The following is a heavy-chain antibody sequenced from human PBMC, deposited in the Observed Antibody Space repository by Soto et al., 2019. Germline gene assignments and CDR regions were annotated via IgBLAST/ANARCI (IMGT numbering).Heavy chain of an antibody. CDR3: ARAGSYGDLDY. V-gene: IGHV1-2*04. CDR1: GYTFTGYY. D-gene: IGHD4-17*01. Sequence: ASLKVSCKASGYTFTGYYMHWVRQAPGQGFEWMGWINPNSGGTNYAQKFQGWVTMTRDTSISTAYMELSRLRSDDTAVYYCARAGSYGDLDYWGQGTLVTVSS. J-gene: IGHJ4*02. CDR2: INPNSGGT.